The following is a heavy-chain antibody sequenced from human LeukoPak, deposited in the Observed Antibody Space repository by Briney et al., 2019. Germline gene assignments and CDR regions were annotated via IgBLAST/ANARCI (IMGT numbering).Heavy chain of an antibody. D-gene: IGHD3-10*01. J-gene: IGHJ4*02. Sequence: GEALKISCKGSGYSFTSYWIGWVRQMPGKGLEWMGIIYPGDSDTRYSPSFQGQVTISADKSISTAYLQWSSLKASDTAMYCCARLTDYYGSGSCDYWGQGTLVTVSS. CDR2: IYPGDSDT. V-gene: IGHV5-51*01. CDR1: GYSFTSYW. CDR3: ARLTDYYGSGSCDY.